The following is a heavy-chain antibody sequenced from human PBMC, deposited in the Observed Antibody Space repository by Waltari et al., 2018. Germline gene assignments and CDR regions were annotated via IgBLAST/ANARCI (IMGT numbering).Heavy chain of an antibody. CDR2: IQQNGSEK. D-gene: IGHD2-21*02. CDR3: ARDLVATPP. J-gene: IGHJ5*02. Sequence: EVQLVESGGDLVQPGGSLRLSCAASGFSFSRSWMTWVRQAPGKGLEWVGNIQQNGSEKRYADSVRGRFTISRDNAMNSLYLQMNSLRVEDTAVYYCARDLVATPPWGQGTLVTVSS. CDR1: GFSFSRSW. V-gene: IGHV3-7*01.